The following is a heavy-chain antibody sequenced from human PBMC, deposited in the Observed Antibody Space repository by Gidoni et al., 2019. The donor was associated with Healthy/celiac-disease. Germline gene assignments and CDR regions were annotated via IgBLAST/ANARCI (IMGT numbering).Heavy chain of an antibody. Sequence: EVQLVESGGGLVQPGRSLRLSCAASGFTFADYAMLWVRQAPGKGLEWVSGISWNSGSIGYADSVKGRFTISRDNAKNSLYLQMNSQRAEDTALYYCAKDTSSSIAAQPPDYWGQGTLVTVSS. CDR2: ISWNSGSI. V-gene: IGHV3-9*01. CDR1: GFTFADYA. CDR3: AKDTSSSIAAQPPDY. D-gene: IGHD6-6*01. J-gene: IGHJ4*02.